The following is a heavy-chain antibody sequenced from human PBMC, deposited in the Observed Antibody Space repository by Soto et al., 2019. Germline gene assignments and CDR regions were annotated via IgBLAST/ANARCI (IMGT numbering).Heavy chain of an antibody. CDR1: GFTFSSYS. V-gene: IGHV3-21*01. D-gene: IGHD3-3*01. Sequence: PVGSLRLSCAASGFTFSSYSMNWVRQAPGKGLEWVSPISSSSSYIYYADSVKGRFTISRDNAKNSLYLQMNSLRAEDTAVYYCARDGGLRFWNSRSHYWGQGTLVNVSS. J-gene: IGHJ4*02. CDR3: ARDGGLRFWNSRSHY. CDR2: ISSSSSYI.